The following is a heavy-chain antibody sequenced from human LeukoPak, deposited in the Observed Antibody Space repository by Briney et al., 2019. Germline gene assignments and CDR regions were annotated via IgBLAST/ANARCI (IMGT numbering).Heavy chain of an antibody. J-gene: IGHJ4*02. CDR3: ARQEYGSGSYYTNY. CDR2: IYYSGST. CDR1: GGSLNTPNYY. D-gene: IGHD3-10*01. Sequence: SETLSLTCTVSGGSLNTPNYYWGWIRQPPGKGLEWIGSIYYSGSTYYNPSLKSRVTISVDTSKSQFSLKLSSVTAADTAVYYCARQEYGSGSYYTNYWGQGTLVTVSS. V-gene: IGHV4-39*01.